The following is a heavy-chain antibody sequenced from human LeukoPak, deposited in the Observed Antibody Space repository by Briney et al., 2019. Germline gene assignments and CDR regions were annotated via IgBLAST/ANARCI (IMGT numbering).Heavy chain of an antibody. J-gene: IGHJ4*02. Sequence: SETLSLTCTVSGGSISSYYWSWIRQPPGKGLEWIGEINHSGSTNYNPSLKSRVTISVDTSKNQFSLKLSSVTAADTAVYYCARGRRSGGNFDYWGQGTLVTVSS. CDR1: GGSISSYY. CDR3: ARGRRSGGNFDY. CDR2: INHSGST. D-gene: IGHD2-15*01. V-gene: IGHV4-34*01.